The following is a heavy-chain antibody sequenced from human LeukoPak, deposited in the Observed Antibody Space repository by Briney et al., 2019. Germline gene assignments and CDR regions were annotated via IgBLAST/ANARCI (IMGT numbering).Heavy chain of an antibody. CDR3: ARGGGGYSSSPDY. CDR1: GYTFTGYY. V-gene: IGHV1-8*03. Sequence: ASVKVSCKASGYTFTGYYMHWVRQAPGQGLEWMGWMNPNSGNTGYAQKFQGRVTITRNTSISTAYMELSSLRSEDTAVYYCARGGGGYSSSPDYWGQGTLVTVSS. CDR2: MNPNSGNT. D-gene: IGHD6-13*01. J-gene: IGHJ4*02.